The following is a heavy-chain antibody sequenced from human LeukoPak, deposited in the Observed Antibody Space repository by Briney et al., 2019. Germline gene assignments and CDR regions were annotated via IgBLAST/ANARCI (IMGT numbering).Heavy chain of an antibody. J-gene: IGHJ4*02. V-gene: IGHV4-39*01. CDR2: IYYSGST. D-gene: IGHD6-25*01. CDR3: ARPTQSNEQRWGYYFDY. Sequence: PSETLSLTCTVSGGSISSSSYYWGWIRQPPGKGLEWIGSIYYSGSTYYNPSLKSRVTISVDTSKNQFSLKLSSVTAADTAVYDCARPTQSNEQRWGYYFDYWGQGTLVTVSS. CDR1: GGSISSSSYY.